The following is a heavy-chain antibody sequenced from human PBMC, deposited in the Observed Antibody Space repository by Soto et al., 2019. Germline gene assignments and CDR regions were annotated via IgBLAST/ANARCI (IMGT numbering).Heavy chain of an antibody. CDR1: GFVFGNYA. Sequence: QVQLVESGGGVVQPGRSLRLSCAASGFVFGNYAMHWVRQASGKGPEWMTVIGHDGINKYYADSVRGRFTISRDDSKNTLYLQMNSLRVEDSAVYYCARDPVAGAPDYYDYWGQGTLVTVSS. J-gene: IGHJ4*02. D-gene: IGHD2-15*01. CDR2: IGHDGINK. V-gene: IGHV3-30*04. CDR3: ARDPVAGAPDYYDY.